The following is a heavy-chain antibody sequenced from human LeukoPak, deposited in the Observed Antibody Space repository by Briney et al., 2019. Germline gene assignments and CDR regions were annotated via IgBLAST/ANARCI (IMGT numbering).Heavy chain of an antibody. Sequence: GGSLRLSCAASGFTFSSYSMNWVRQAPGKGLEWVSSISSSSSYIYYADSVKGRFTISRDNAKNSLYLQMNSLRAEDTAMYYCARGISYSGSYFDDWGQGTLVAVSS. CDR2: ISSSSSYI. V-gene: IGHV3-21*04. J-gene: IGHJ4*02. D-gene: IGHD1-26*01. CDR1: GFTFSSYS. CDR3: ARGISYSGSYFDD.